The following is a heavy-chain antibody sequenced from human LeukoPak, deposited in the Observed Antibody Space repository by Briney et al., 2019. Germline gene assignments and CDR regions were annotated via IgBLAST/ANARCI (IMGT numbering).Heavy chain of an antibody. CDR2: IYHSGST. CDR3: ARLTTVTSNDAFDI. D-gene: IGHD4-17*01. Sequence: PSQSLSLNCVVSGGSPSSGGYSWGWIRHPPGKGLEWIAYIYHSGSTYYNPPLRTPFTLSGDRSKNQCSLKLSSVTAADTAVYYCARLTTVTSNDAFDIWGQGTMVTVSS. J-gene: IGHJ3*02. CDR1: GGSPSSGGYS. V-gene: IGHV4-30-2*01.